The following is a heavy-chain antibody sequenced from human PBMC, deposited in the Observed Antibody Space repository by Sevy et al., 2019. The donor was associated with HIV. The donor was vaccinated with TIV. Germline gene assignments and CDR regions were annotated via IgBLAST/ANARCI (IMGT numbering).Heavy chain of an antibody. CDR3: AFERLSSNVAEYFHN. Sequence: GGSLRLSCAASGFPFSSYSLHWVRQAPGKGLEWVATISFDGSNKYYTDSVKGRFSISRDNSKKSLYLQMSGLRPEDTAVYYCAFERLSSNVAEYFHNWGQGTLVTVSS. CDR1: GFPFSSYS. V-gene: IGHV3-30-3*01. J-gene: IGHJ1*01. D-gene: IGHD4-4*01. CDR2: ISFDGSNK.